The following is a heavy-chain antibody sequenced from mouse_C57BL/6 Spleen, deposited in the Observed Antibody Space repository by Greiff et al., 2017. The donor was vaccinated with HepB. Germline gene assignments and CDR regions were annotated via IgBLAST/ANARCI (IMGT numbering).Heavy chain of an antibody. CDR3: ARGDYYGYYAMDY. CDR2: IHPNSGST. V-gene: IGHV1-64*01. J-gene: IGHJ4*01. CDR1: GYTFTSYW. D-gene: IGHD1-1*01. Sequence: QVQLQQPGAELVKPGASVKLSCKASGYTFTSYWMHWVKQRPGQGLEWIGMIHPNSGSTNYNEKFKSKATLTVDKSSSTAYMQLSSLTSEDSAVYDCARGDYYGYYAMDYWGQGTSVTVSS.